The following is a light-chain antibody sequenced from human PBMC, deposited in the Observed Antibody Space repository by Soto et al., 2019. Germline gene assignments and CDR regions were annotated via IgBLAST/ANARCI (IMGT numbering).Light chain of an antibody. CDR2: EVS. V-gene: IGLV2-14*01. J-gene: IGLJ1*01. CDR1: SSDVGGYNY. Sequence: QSALTQPASVSGSPGQSITISCTGTSSDVGGYNYVSWYQQHPGKAPKLMIYEVSNRPSGVSNRFSGSKPGNTASLTISGLQAVDEADYYCTSYTSISLYVFGTGTKVTVL. CDR3: TSYTSISLYV.